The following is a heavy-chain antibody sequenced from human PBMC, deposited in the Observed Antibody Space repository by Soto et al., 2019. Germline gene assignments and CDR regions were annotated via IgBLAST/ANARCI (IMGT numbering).Heavy chain of an antibody. D-gene: IGHD1-1*01. Sequence: EVQLVESGGGLVQPGRSLRLSCAASGFTFHDYAMHWVRQAPGKGLEWVSVISWTSSSIGYADSVKGRFTISRDNAKNSLYLRMNSLRAEDTALYYCAKDAGTTGTMGFDYWGQGILVTVSS. CDR3: AKDAGTTGTMGFDY. CDR1: GFTFHDYA. J-gene: IGHJ4*02. V-gene: IGHV3-9*01. CDR2: ISWTSSSI.